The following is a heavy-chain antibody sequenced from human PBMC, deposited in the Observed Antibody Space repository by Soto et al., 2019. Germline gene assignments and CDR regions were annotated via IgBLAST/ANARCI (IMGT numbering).Heavy chain of an antibody. V-gene: IGHV4-30-4*01. Sequence: PSETLSLTCSVSGGSLNNNDYYWGWIRQTPGKGLEWIGYVYYSGSSDYIPSLKSRLSMSIDKSKNQFHLKLNSVTAADTATYFCARMSYFYDKWYFDIWGRGTLVTVSS. CDR1: GGSLNNNDYY. CDR3: ARMSYFYDKWYFDI. J-gene: IGHJ2*01. CDR2: VYYSGSS. D-gene: IGHD3-22*01.